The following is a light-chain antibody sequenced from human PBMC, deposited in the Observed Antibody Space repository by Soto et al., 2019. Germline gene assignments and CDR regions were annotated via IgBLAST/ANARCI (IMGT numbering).Light chain of an antibody. CDR1: QSISTY. CDR2: DAS. J-gene: IGKJ4*01. Sequence: EIGLTQSLATLSLSPGERATRACRASQSISTYLAWYQQKPGQAPRLLIYDASNRATGIPARFSGSGSGTDFTLIISGLEPEDFAVYYCQQRSNWPLTFGGGTKVEIK. V-gene: IGKV3-11*01. CDR3: QQRSNWPLT.